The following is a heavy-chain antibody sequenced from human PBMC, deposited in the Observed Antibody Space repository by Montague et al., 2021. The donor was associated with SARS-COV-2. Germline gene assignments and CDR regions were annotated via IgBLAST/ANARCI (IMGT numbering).Heavy chain of an antibody. Sequence: CAISGDSVSSNSAAWNWIRQSPSGGLEWLGRTYYRSKWYTDYAPSVKTRITITPDTSSNQFSLHLNSVTPGDTAVYYCAREGTVPGPRGIYFDDWGQGTLVTVSS. J-gene: IGHJ4*02. CDR2: TYYRSKWYT. CDR1: GDSVSSNSAA. V-gene: IGHV6-1*01. D-gene: IGHD1-1*01. CDR3: AREGTVPGPRGIYFDD.